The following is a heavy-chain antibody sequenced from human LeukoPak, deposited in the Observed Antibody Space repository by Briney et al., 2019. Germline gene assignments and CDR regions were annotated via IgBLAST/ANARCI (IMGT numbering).Heavy chain of an antibody. Sequence: GASVKVSCKASGGTFSSYAISWVRQAPGQGLEWMGGIIPIFGTANYAQKFRGRVTITADESTSTAYMELSSLRSEDTAVYYCARDIHYDSSGYYHPHFDYWGQGALVTVSS. J-gene: IGHJ4*02. CDR2: IIPIFGTA. CDR1: GGTFSSYA. V-gene: IGHV1-69*13. CDR3: ARDIHYDSSGYYHPHFDY. D-gene: IGHD3-22*01.